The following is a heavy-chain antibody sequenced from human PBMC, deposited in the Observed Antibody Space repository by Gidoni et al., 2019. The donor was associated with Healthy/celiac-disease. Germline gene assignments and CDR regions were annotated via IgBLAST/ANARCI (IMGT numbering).Heavy chain of an antibody. CDR1: GFTFSSYA. D-gene: IGHD2-15*01. CDR2: ISGSGGST. J-gene: IGHJ6*02. Sequence: EVPLLESGGGLVQPGGSLRLSCAASGFTFSSYAMSWVRQAPGKGLEWVSAISGSGGSTYYADSVKGRFTISRDNSKNTLYLQMNSLRAEDTAVYYCAKDSDIGYYYGMDVWGQGTTVTVSS. V-gene: IGHV3-23*01. CDR3: AKDSDIGYYYGMDV.